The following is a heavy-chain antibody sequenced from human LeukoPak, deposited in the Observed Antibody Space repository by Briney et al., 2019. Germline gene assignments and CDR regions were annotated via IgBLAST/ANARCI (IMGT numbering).Heavy chain of an antibody. V-gene: IGHV3-21*01. CDR2: ISSSSSYI. Sequence: PGGSLRLSCAASGFTFSSYSMNWVHQAPGKGLEWVSSISSSSSYIYYADSVKGRFTISRDKAKNSLYLQMNSLRAEDTAVYYCARWATGNWFDPWCQGTVITVSA. CDR1: GFTFSSYS. J-gene: IGHJ5*02. CDR3: ARWATGNWFDP. D-gene: IGHD5-12*01.